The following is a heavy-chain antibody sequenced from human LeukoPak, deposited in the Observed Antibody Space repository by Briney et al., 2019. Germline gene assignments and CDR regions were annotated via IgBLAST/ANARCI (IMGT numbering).Heavy chain of an antibody. CDR1: GYTFTGYY. D-gene: IGHD6-19*01. CDR2: INPNSGGT. CDR3: ASLTYSSGWYAVDY. V-gene: IGHV1-2*02. Sequence: ASVTVSFKASGYTFTGYYMHWVRPAPGQGLEWMGWINPNSGGTNYPQKFQGRVTMTRDTSISTAYMELSRLRSDDTAVYYCASLTYSSGWYAVDYWGQGTLVTVSS. J-gene: IGHJ4*02.